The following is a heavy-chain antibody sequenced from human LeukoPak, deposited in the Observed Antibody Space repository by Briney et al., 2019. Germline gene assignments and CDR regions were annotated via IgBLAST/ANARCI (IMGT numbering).Heavy chain of an antibody. Sequence: PVASVKVSCKASGYTFTNYYIHWVRQAPGQGLEWMGVIKPGGDSTSSARIFQGRVYMTSDTSTSTVYMELSGLRSDDTAVYYCARVRDGYNDAYDVRGQGTMVTVPS. CDR2: IKPGGDST. V-gene: IGHV1-46*01. J-gene: IGHJ3*01. CDR1: GYTFTNYY. CDR3: ARVRDGYNDAYDV. D-gene: IGHD5-24*01.